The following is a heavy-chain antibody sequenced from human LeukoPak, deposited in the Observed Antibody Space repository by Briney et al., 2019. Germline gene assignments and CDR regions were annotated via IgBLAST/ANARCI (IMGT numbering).Heavy chain of an antibody. Sequence: ASVTVSCTASGYTFTSYGLTWVRQAPGQGLEWMGWITTYSGNTNYAQKLQGRVTMTTDTSTSTAYMELRSLRSDDTAVYYCARERGWHNAFDIWGKGTMVTVSS. CDR1: GYTFTSYG. D-gene: IGHD6-19*01. CDR3: ARERGWHNAFDI. CDR2: ITTYSGNT. J-gene: IGHJ3*02. V-gene: IGHV1-18*01.